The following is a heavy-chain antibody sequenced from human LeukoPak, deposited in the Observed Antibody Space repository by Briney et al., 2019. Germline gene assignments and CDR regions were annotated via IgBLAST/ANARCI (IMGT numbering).Heavy chain of an antibody. CDR3: AKRGVVIRVILVGFHKEAYYFDS. V-gene: IGHV3-23*01. D-gene: IGHD3-10*01. J-gene: IGHJ4*02. CDR2: ISGSGGST. Sequence: GGTLRLSCAVSGITLSNYGMSWVRQAPGQGLGWVAGISGSGGSTHYADSVKGRFTISRDNPKNTLYLQLNSLRAEDTAVYFCAKRGVVIRVILVGFHKEAYYFDSWRQGALVTVSS. CDR1: GITLSNYG.